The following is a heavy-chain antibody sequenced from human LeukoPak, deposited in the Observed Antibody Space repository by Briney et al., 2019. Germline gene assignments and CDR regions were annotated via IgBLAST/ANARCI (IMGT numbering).Heavy chain of an antibody. D-gene: IGHD3-9*01. CDR3: AKDLLRYFDWGFDY. Sequence: GGSLRLSCAASGFTFSSYAMSWVRQAPGKGLEWVSAISGSGGSTYYADSVKGRFTISRDSSKNTLYLQMDSLRAEDTAVYYCAKDLLRYFDWGFDYWGQGTLVTVSS. CDR1: GFTFSSYA. CDR2: ISGSGGST. J-gene: IGHJ4*02. V-gene: IGHV3-23*01.